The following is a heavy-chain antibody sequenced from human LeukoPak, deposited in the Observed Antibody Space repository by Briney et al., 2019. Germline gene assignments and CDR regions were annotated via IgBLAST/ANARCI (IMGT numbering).Heavy chain of an antibody. D-gene: IGHD6-13*01. CDR3: ARVSSSSWYKGSNYYYMDV. CDR1: GYTFTSYG. Sequence: GASVKVSCKASGYTFTSYGISWVRQAPGQGLEWMGWTSAYNGNTNYAQKLQGRVTMTTDTSTSTAYMELRSLRSDDTAVYYCARVSSSSWYKGSNYYYMDVWGKGTTVTVSS. CDR2: TSAYNGNT. V-gene: IGHV1-18*01. J-gene: IGHJ6*03.